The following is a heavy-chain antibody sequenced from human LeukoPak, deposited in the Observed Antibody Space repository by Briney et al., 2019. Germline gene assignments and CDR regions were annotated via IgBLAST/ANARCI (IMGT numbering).Heavy chain of an antibody. CDR1: GFTFSGAW. CDR3: ARWDGALFDY. V-gene: IGHV3-7*01. J-gene: IGHJ4*02. Sequence: GGSLRLSCTASGFTFSGAWMTWVRQAPGKGPEWVANIREDGTEKNYVDSVKGRFTISRDNAKNSLYLQMNSLRAEDTAVYYCARWDGALFDYWGQGTLVTVSS. D-gene: IGHD1-26*01. CDR2: IREDGTEK.